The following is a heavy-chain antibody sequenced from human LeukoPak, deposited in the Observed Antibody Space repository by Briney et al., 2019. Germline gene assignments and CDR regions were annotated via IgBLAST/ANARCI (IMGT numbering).Heavy chain of an antibody. Sequence: PGGSLRLSCAASGFTFSSYAMSWVRQAPGKGLEWVSAISGSGGSTYHADSVKGRFTISRDNSKNTLYLQMNSLRAEDTAVYYCAKDGALLRGTARVYFDYWGQGTLVTVSS. CDR2: ISGSGGST. CDR3: AKDGALLRGTARVYFDY. D-gene: IGHD1-7*01. V-gene: IGHV3-23*01. J-gene: IGHJ4*02. CDR1: GFTFSSYA.